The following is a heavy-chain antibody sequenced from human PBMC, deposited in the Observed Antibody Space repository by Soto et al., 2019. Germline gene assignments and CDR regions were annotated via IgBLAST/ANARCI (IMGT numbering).Heavy chain of an antibody. CDR1: GFTFGHYS. Sequence: EVHLLQSGGGLVQPGGSLRLSCAASGFTFGHYSMSWVRQAPGRGLEWVAGVSTGGGTTYYADMVRGRFTVSRDNSKNMLLLQMDSLRVDDTAVYYCGKDLTGGAHWGQGALVTVSS. D-gene: IGHD3-16*01. CDR3: GKDLTGGAH. V-gene: IGHV3-23*01. CDR2: VSTGGGTT. J-gene: IGHJ4*02.